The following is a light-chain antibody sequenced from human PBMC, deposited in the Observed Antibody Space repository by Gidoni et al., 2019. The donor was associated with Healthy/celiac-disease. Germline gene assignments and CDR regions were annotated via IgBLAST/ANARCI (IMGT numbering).Light chain of an antibody. CDR3: KQENSFPWT. V-gene: IGKV1-12*02. CDR1: QGISSW. Sequence: FHMTHSPSSVSASLGDRVTITCRSSQGISSWLAWYQQKPGKAPKLLIYAASRLQSGVTSRFSGSGSGTDCNLTISSLQPEDFATYYCKQENSFPWTFGQGTKVEIK. J-gene: IGKJ1*01. CDR2: AAS.